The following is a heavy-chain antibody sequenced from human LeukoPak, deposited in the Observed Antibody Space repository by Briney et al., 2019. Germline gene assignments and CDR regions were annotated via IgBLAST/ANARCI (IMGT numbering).Heavy chain of an antibody. J-gene: IGHJ4*02. V-gene: IGHV3-30-3*01. Sequence: GGSLRLSCAASAFTFSSYAMHWVRQAPGKGLEWVAVISYDGSNKYYADSVKGRFTISRDNSKNTLYLQMNSLRAEDTAVYYCARGSGSSVVFDYWGQGTLVTVSS. CDR2: ISYDGSNK. CDR3: ARGSGSSVVFDY. D-gene: IGHD3-10*01. CDR1: AFTFSSYA.